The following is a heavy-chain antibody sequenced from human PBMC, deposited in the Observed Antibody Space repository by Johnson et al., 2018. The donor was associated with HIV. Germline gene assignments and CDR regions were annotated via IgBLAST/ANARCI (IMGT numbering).Heavy chain of an antibody. CDR1: GFMFSSYW. Sequence: VQLVESGGGVVQPGGSLRLSCAASGFMFSSYWMSWVRQAPGKGLEWVANIKQDGSEKYYVDSVKGRFTISRDNAKNSLYLQMNSLRAEDTAVYYCARDLGDSSSSWRELSAFDIWGQGTMVTVSS. V-gene: IGHV3-7*01. CDR3: ARDLGDSSSSWRELSAFDI. D-gene: IGHD6-6*01. J-gene: IGHJ3*02. CDR2: IKQDGSEK.